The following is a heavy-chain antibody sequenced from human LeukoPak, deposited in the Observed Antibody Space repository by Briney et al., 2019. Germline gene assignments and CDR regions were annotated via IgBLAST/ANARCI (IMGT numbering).Heavy chain of an antibody. CDR2: IYTSGST. J-gene: IGHJ4*02. Sequence: PSETLSLTCTVSGGSISSGSYYWSWIRQPAGKGLEWIGRIYTSGSTNYNPSLKSRVTISVDTSKNQFSLKLSSVTAADTAVYYCAREIVEYGSGIDRGFDYWGQGTLVTVSS. V-gene: IGHV4-61*02. CDR1: GGSISSGSYY. D-gene: IGHD3-10*01. CDR3: AREIVEYGSGIDRGFDY.